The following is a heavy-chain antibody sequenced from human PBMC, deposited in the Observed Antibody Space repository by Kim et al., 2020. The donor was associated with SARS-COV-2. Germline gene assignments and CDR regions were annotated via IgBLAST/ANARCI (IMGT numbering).Heavy chain of an antibody. J-gene: IGHJ4*02. CDR1: GLNFGDYA. CDR3: TSGPYYYDSAAYYPDY. D-gene: IGHD3-22*01. V-gene: IGHV3-49*03. CDR2: IRSKRYGETT. Sequence: GGSLRLSCTTSGLNFGDYAMSWFRQAPGKGLEWVAFIRSKRYGETTEYAASVKGRFTISRDASKRIAYLQMNGLKTEDTAVYYCTSGPYYYDSAAYYPDYWGQETLVTVSS.